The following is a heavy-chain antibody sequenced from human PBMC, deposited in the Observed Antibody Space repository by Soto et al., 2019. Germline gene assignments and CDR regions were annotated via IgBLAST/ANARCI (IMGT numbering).Heavy chain of an antibody. D-gene: IGHD2-2*01. CDR3: ARVGRGFCSSTRCYTDGFDL. Sequence: QLVESGGGLVQPGGSLRLSCAASGFTFSLYPVNWVRQAPGKGLEWLSYISPSNSTIYYADSVKGRFTIPRDNAKNSLDLQMNGLRDDDTAVYYCARVGRGFCSSTRCYTDGFDLWGQGTVVTVST. CDR2: ISPSNSTI. CDR1: GFTFSLYP. J-gene: IGHJ3*01. V-gene: IGHV3-48*02.